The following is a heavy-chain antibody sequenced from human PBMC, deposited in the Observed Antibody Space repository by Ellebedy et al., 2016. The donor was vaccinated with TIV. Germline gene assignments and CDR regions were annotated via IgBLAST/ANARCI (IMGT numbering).Heavy chain of an antibody. D-gene: IGHD1-26*01. Sequence: GESLKISCAVSAFTVSSNYMSRVRQAPGKGLEWVSFIYSAGSTYYADSVKCRFTISRDNSKNTVYLHMNSLRAEDTSLYYCARVDLGLAFDFWGRGTLVTVSS. CDR2: IYSAGST. J-gene: IGHJ4*02. V-gene: IGHV3-53*01. CDR3: ARVDLGLAFDF. CDR1: AFTVSSNY.